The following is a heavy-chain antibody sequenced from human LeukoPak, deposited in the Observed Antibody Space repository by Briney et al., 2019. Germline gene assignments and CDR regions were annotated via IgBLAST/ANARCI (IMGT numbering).Heavy chain of an antibody. Sequence: SETLSLTCAVYGGSFSGYYWSWIRQPPGKGLEWIGEINHSGSTNYNPSLKSRVTISVDTSKNQFSLKLSSVTVADTAVYYCARGFGYCSSTSCRRWWFDPWGQGTLVTVSS. V-gene: IGHV4-34*01. CDR2: INHSGST. D-gene: IGHD2-2*01. CDR1: GGSFSGYY. J-gene: IGHJ5*02. CDR3: ARGFGYCSSTSCRRWWFDP.